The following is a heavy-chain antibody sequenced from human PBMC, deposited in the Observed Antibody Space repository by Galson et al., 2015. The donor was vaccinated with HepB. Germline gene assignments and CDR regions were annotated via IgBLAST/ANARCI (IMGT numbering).Heavy chain of an antibody. V-gene: IGHV3-30*18. J-gene: IGHJ4*02. CDR2: ISYDGSNK. CDR1: GFTFSSYG. CDR3: AKEGRVWQQLVRKTYFDY. D-gene: IGHD6-13*01. Sequence: SLRLSCAASGFTFSSYGMHWVRQAPGKGLEWVAVISYDGSNKYYADSVKGRFTISRDNSKNTLYLQMNSLRAEDTAVYYCAKEGRVWQQLVRKTYFDYWGQGTLVTVSS.